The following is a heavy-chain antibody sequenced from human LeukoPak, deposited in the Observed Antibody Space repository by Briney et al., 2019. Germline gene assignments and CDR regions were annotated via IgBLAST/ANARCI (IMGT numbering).Heavy chain of an antibody. J-gene: IGHJ3*02. CDR1: GYTFTSYY. CDR3: AREFTYRSSTSPDAFDI. Sequence: GASVKVSCKASGYTFTSYYMHWVRQAPGQGLEWMGIINPSGGSTSYAQKFQGRVTMTRDTPTSTVYMELSSLRSEDTAVYYCAREFTYRSSTSPDAFDIWGQGTMVTVSS. V-gene: IGHV1-46*01. CDR2: INPSGGST. D-gene: IGHD2-2*01.